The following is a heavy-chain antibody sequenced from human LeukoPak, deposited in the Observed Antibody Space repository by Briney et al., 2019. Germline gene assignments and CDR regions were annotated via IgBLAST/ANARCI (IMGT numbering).Heavy chain of an antibody. CDR1: GYTFTSYA. Sequence: VASVKVSCKASGYTFTSYAMNWVRQAPGQGLEWMGWINPNSGGTNYAQKFQGRVTMTRDTSISTAYMELSRLRSDDTAVYYCARDPSLGYCSSTSCLGGFDYWGQGTLVTVSS. D-gene: IGHD2-2*01. V-gene: IGHV1-2*02. CDR3: ARDPSLGYCSSTSCLGGFDY. CDR2: INPNSGGT. J-gene: IGHJ4*02.